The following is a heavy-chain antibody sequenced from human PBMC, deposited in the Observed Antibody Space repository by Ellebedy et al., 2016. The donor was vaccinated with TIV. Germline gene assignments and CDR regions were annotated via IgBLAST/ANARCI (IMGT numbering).Heavy chain of an antibody. Sequence: GGSLRLSCTASGFTFSNYWMSWVRQAPGKGLEWVANIKQDGSERFYVDSVKGRFTISRDTSKNTLYLRMNSLRVEDTAVYYCTRDRRGGVSGSYYWGQGTLVTVSA. CDR3: TRDRRGGVSGSYY. V-gene: IGHV3-7*01. J-gene: IGHJ4*02. D-gene: IGHD1-26*01. CDR2: IKQDGSER. CDR1: GFTFSNYW.